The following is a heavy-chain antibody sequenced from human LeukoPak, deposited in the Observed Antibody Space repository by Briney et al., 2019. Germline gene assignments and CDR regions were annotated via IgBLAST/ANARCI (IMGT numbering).Heavy chain of an antibody. CDR3: ARSVVTFYYYYYMDV. Sequence: GGSLRLSCAASGFTVSSNYMSWVRQAPGKGLEWVSVIYSGGSTYYADSVKGRFTISRDNSKNTLYLQMNSLRAEDTAVYYCARSVVTFYYYYYMDVWGKGTTVTISS. CDR1: GFTVSSNY. V-gene: IGHV3-53*01. CDR2: IYSGGST. D-gene: IGHD3-22*01. J-gene: IGHJ6*03.